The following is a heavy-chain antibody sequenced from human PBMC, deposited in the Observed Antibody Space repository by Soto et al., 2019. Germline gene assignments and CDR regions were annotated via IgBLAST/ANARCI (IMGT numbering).Heavy chain of an antibody. CDR3: ARGGKCSVSSGPLGSRDGMDV. V-gene: IGHV4-34*01. CDR1: GGSFSGYY. CDR2: IGHSGSA. D-gene: IGHD2-15*01. J-gene: IGHJ6*02. Sequence: QVQLQQWGAGLLKPSETLSLTCAVYGGSFSGYYWTWIRQPPGKGLEWVGEIGHSGSATYSPSLKSRVTISVDTSNNQFSLRLSSVTAADTAVYYCARGGKCSVSSGPLGSRDGMDVGGQGTTVTASS.